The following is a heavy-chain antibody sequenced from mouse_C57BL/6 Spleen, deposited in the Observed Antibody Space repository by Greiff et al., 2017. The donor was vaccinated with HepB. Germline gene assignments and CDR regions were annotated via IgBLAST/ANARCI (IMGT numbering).Heavy chain of an antibody. Sequence: EVKLMESGPGLVKPSQSLSLTCSVTGYSITSGYYWNWIRQFPGNKLEWMGYISYDGSNNYNPSLKNRISITRDTSKNQFFLKLNSVTTEDTATYYCARPGSSGDAMDYWGQGTSVTVSS. J-gene: IGHJ4*01. CDR3: ARPGSSGDAMDY. CDR2: ISYDGSN. D-gene: IGHD3-2*02. CDR1: GYSITSGYY. V-gene: IGHV3-6*01.